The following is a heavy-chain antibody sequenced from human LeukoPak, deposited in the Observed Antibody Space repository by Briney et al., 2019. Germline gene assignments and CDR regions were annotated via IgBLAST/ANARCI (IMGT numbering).Heavy chain of an antibody. D-gene: IGHD3-10*01. Sequence: GRSLRLSCAGSGFTFSPYAMSWVRQAPGKGLEWVSTISASGSSTYYADSVKGRFPISRDNSKNTLYLQMNSLRADDTAVYYCARAVAYYYVSGNYYPGAFDVWGQGTMVTVSS. CDR2: ISASGSST. J-gene: IGHJ3*01. V-gene: IGHV3-23*01. CDR3: ARAVAYYYVSGNYYPGAFDV. CDR1: GFTFSPYA.